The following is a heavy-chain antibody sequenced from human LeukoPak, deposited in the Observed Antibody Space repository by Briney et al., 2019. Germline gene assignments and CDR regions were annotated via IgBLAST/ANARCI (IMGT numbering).Heavy chain of an antibody. D-gene: IGHD6-13*01. Sequence: GGSLRLSCAASGFTFGSSAMSWVRQAPGKGPEWVSTFSRSGPDTYYADSVKGRFTIFRDNSKNTLYPQMNSLRAEDTAVYYCAKGSLGSWYYFDYWGQGTLVTVSS. J-gene: IGHJ4*02. CDR1: GFTFGSSA. V-gene: IGHV3-23*01. CDR2: FSRSGPDT. CDR3: AKGSLGSWYYFDY.